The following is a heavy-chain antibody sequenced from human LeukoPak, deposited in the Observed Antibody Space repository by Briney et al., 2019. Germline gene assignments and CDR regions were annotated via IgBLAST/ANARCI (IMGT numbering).Heavy chain of an antibody. D-gene: IGHD6-13*01. Sequence: SETLSLTCTVSGGSIASSNYYWSWIRQPPGKGLEWIGEINHSGSTNYNPSLKSRVTISVDTSKNQFSLKLSSVTAADTAVYYCASLVYSSQRLVTWGQGNLVTVSS. V-gene: IGHV4-39*07. CDR2: INHSGST. CDR3: ASLVYSSQRLVT. J-gene: IGHJ5*02. CDR1: GGSIASSNYY.